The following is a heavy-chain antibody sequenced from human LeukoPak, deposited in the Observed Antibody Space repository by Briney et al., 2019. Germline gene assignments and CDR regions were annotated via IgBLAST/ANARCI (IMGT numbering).Heavy chain of an antibody. Sequence: SETLSLTCTVSGGSISSGSYYWSWIRQPAGTGLEWIGRIYTSGSTNYNPSLKSRVTISVDTSKNQFSLKLSSVTAADTAVYYCAGDYGRYYGMDVWGKGTTVTVSS. V-gene: IGHV4-61*02. D-gene: IGHD4-17*01. CDR3: AGDYGRYYGMDV. CDR1: GGSISSGSYY. J-gene: IGHJ6*04. CDR2: IYTSGST.